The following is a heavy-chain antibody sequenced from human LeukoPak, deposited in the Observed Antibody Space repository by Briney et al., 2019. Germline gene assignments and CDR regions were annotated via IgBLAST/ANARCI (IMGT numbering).Heavy chain of an antibody. J-gene: IGHJ4*02. CDR1: GSSVSSRSDY. Sequence: SETLSLTCTVSGSSVSSRSDYSGWFRQPRGEGLEWRGSIYNGGNTYYKPSLKGRLTISVDPSKNQFFLKLSSVTAADTAMYYCVSHDYGDYRRDYWGQGTLVTVSS. CDR3: VSHDYGDYRRDY. V-gene: IGHV4-39*01. D-gene: IGHD4-17*01. CDR2: IYNGGNT.